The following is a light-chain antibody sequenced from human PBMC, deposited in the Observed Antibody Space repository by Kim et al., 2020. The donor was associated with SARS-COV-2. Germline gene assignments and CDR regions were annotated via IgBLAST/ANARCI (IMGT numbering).Light chain of an antibody. Sequence: QGVTISCTRSSSNIGAGYDVHWYQQLPGTAPKLLIYGNSNRPSGVPDRFSGSKSGTSASLAITGLQAEDEADYYCQSYDSSLSGSVFGGGTQLTVL. CDR1: SSNIGAGYD. CDR2: GNS. CDR3: QSYDSSLSGSV. J-gene: IGLJ3*02. V-gene: IGLV1-40*01.